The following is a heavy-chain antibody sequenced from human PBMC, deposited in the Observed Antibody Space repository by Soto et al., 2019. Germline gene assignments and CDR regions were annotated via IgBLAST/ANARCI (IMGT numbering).Heavy chain of an antibody. J-gene: IGHJ5*02. V-gene: IGHV2-5*02. CDR1: GFSLTPRGVG. D-gene: IGHD3-16*01. Sequence: SGPTLVNPTQTLTLTCTFSGFSLTPRGVGVGWIRQPPGKALECLALIYWDDDKRYSPSLQSRLSITKDTSKNQVVLTMTNVDPVDTATYYCAHIPNYYQYDWFDPWGQGTLVTVSS. CDR3: AHIPNYYQYDWFDP. CDR2: IYWDDDK.